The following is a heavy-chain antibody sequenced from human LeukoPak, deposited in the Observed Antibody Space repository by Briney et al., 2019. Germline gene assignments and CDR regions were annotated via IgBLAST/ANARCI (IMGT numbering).Heavy chain of an antibody. D-gene: IGHD3-22*01. CDR2: IYWDDDK. CDR3: AHTTYFYDSSGYPRSFDI. Sequence: SGPTLVNPTQTLTLTCTFSGFSLSTSGVGVGWIRQPPGKALEWLALIYWDDDKRYNPSLKSRLTIAQDTSKNQVVLTMTNMDPVDTATYYCAHTTYFYDSSGYPRSFDIWGQGTMVTVSS. J-gene: IGHJ3*02. CDR1: GFSLSTSGVG. V-gene: IGHV2-5*02.